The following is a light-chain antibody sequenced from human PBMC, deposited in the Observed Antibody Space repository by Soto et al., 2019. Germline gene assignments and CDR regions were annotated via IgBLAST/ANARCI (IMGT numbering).Light chain of an antibody. Sequence: QSALTQPASLSGSPGQSITISCTGTSSDIGAYDYVSWFQQHPGKAPKLMVFEVSNRPSGVSYRFSGSKSGNTASLTISGLQAEDEADYFCSSYSISTAYLFGTGTKVTVL. CDR3: SSYSISTAYL. J-gene: IGLJ1*01. CDR1: SSDIGAYDY. V-gene: IGLV2-14*01. CDR2: EVS.